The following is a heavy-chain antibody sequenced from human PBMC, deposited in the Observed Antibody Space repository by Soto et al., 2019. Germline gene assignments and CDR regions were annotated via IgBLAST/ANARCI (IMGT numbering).Heavy chain of an antibody. CDR2: INHSGST. CDR1: GGSFSGYY. V-gene: IGHV4-34*01. Sequence: SETLSLTCAVYGGSFSGYYWSWIRQPPGKGLEWIGEINHSGSTNYNPSLKSRVTISVDTSKNQFSLKLSSVTAADTAVYYCARGEDYYYGMDVWGQGTTVTVSS. CDR3: ARGEDYYYGMDV. J-gene: IGHJ6*02.